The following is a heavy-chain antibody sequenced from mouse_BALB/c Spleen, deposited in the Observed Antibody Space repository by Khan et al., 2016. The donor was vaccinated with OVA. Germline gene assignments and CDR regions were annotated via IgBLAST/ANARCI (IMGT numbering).Heavy chain of an antibody. Sequence: EVELVESGGDLVKPGGSLKLSCAASGFTFSTYGMSWVRQTPDKGLEWVATVSTGGGYTSYPDGVKGRFTIPGDNAKNTLYLQMSGLKSEDTAMFYCTRLSYYYDSAGFAYWGQGTLVTVSA. J-gene: IGHJ3*01. CDR1: GFTFSTYG. V-gene: IGHV5-6*01. D-gene: IGHD1-1*01. CDR2: VSTGGGYT. CDR3: TRLSYYYDSAGFAY.